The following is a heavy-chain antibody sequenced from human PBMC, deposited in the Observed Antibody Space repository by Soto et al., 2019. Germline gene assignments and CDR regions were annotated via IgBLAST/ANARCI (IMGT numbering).Heavy chain of an antibody. Sequence: EVQLLESGGDLVQPGGSLRLSCAASGFAFATYAMTWVRXSXXXGXXLVSCITNSGDSTYFADSVKGRLTISRDDSKNTLYLQMRGLGAXXXXVXXXXXXGXXXGYRDLDYWGPGTQVTVSS. CDR3: XXXGXXXGYRDLDY. D-gene: IGHD5-18*01. V-gene: IGHV3-23*01. J-gene: IGHJ4*02. CDR2: ITNSGDST. CDR1: GFAFATYA.